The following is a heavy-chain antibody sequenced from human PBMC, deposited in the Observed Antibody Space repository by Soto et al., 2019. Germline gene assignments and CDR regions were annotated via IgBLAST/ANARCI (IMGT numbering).Heavy chain of an antibody. J-gene: IGHJ3*02. CDR2: IYYSGST. V-gene: IGHV4-61*01. CDR1: GGSVSSGRYY. Sequence: HVQLQESGPGLVKPSETLSLTCTVSGGSVSSGRYYWSWIRQPPGKVLEWLGSIYYSGSTNYNPTLTSRVTISVDTAKNEVSLKLSSVTSADKAVYNCARESRGDYYDNSGYYSDGFDIWGQGTMVTVSS. CDR3: ARESRGDYYDNSGYYSDGFDI. D-gene: IGHD3-22*01.